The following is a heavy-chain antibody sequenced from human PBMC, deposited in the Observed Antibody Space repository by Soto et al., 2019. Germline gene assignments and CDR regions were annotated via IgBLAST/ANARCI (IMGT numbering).Heavy chain of an antibody. V-gene: IGHV3-23*01. Sequence: GGSLRLSCAASGFTFRNNVLSWVRQAPGKGLDWVSGITGSGRDTYYADSVKGRFTISRDNSKNMVLLQMNSLRAEDTALYYCAKNGLDNSPSAIDSWGPGTLVTVSS. CDR2: ITGSGRDT. CDR3: AKNGLDNSPSAIDS. CDR1: GFTFRNNV. D-gene: IGHD2-8*01. J-gene: IGHJ4*02.